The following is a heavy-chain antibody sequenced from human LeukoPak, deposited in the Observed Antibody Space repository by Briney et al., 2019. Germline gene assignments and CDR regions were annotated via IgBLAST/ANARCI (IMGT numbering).Heavy chain of an antibody. Sequence: PGGSLRLSCAASGFTFSSYGMHWVRQAPGKGLEWVANIKQDGSEKYYVDSVKGRFTISRDNARNSLYLQMNSLRAEDTAVYYCARVDGYEVLRYWGQGTLATVSS. D-gene: IGHD3-9*01. CDR1: GFTFSSYG. CDR2: IKQDGSEK. V-gene: IGHV3-7*01. J-gene: IGHJ4*02. CDR3: ARVDGYEVLRY.